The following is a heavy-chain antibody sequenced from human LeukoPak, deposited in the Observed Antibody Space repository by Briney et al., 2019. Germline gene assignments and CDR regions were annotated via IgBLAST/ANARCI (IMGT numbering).Heavy chain of an antibody. J-gene: IGHJ4*02. D-gene: IGHD3-22*01. CDR2: IKVDGSEE. Sequence: PGGSLRLSCAASGFAFQSYWMSWVRQAPGKGLEWVANIKVDGSEEYYMDSVKGRFTISRDNAKNSLYLQMNSLRAEDTAVYYCASDPARDYYDTSGYFRWVDYWGQGTLVTVSS. CDR1: GFAFQSYW. CDR3: ASDPARDYYDTSGYFRWVDY. V-gene: IGHV3-7*03.